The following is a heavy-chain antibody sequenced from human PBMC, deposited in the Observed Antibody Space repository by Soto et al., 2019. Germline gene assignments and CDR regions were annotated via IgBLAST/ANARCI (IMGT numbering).Heavy chain of an antibody. Sequence: QVQLVQSGAEVKKPGSSVKVSCKASGGTFSSYAISWVRQAPGQGLEWMGGIIPISGTANYAQKFQGRVTITAEESTSTAYMELSRLRSEDTAVYYCARAQGSSTSLEIYYYYYYGVDVGGQGTTVTVSS. D-gene: IGHD2-2*01. J-gene: IGHJ6*02. V-gene: IGHV1-69*01. CDR2: IIPISGTA. CDR1: GGTFSSYA. CDR3: ARAQGSSTSLEIYYYYYYGVDV.